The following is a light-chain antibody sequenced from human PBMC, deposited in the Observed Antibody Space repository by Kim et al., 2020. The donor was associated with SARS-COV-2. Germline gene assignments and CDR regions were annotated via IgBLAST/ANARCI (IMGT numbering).Light chain of an antibody. CDR1: QSVNSN. V-gene: IGKV3-11*01. Sequence: SAGERATVSGRASQSVNSNLAWDQQKPGQAPRLLIYDASNRATGIPARFSARGSGTDFTLTISSLEPEDFAVYYCNQRSNWPLTFGGGTKVDIK. CDR3: NQRSNWPLT. J-gene: IGKJ4*01. CDR2: DAS.